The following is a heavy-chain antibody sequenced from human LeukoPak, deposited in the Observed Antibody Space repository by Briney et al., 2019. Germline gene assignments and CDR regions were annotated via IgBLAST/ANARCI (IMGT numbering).Heavy chain of an antibody. V-gene: IGHV3-23*01. J-gene: IGHJ4*02. CDR3: AKDQNTMVRGVPTSSDY. CDR1: GFTFSNFA. Sequence: PGGSLRLSCAASGFTFSNFAMTWVRQTPGKGLDWVSGISGTGGTTYYADSVKGRFTFSRDNSKNTLYLQMNSLRAEDTAVYYCAKDQNTMVRGVPTSSDYWGRGTLVTVSS. D-gene: IGHD3-10*01. CDR2: ISGTGGTT.